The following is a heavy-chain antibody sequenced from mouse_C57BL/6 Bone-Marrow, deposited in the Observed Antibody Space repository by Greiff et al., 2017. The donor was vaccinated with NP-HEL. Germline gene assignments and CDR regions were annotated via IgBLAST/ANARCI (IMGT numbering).Heavy chain of an antibody. D-gene: IGHD1-1*01. Sequence: EVNVVESGGGLVQPGGSLSLSCAASGFTFTDYYMSWVRQPPGKALEWFGFIRNKANGYTTEYSASVKGRFTISRDNSQSILYLQMNALRAEDRATYYCARYRLLRDYCDYWGQGTTLTVSS. V-gene: IGHV7-3*01. CDR1: GFTFTDYY. CDR3: ARYRLLRDYCDY. J-gene: IGHJ2*01. CDR2: IRNKANGYTT.